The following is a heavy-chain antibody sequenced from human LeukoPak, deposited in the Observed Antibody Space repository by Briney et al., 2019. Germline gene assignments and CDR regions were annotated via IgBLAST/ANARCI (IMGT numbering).Heavy chain of an antibody. D-gene: IGHD5-18*01. CDR3: ARHLSGVTGYTYGRGIDY. CDR2: IKKDGSEK. V-gene: IGHV3-7*01. J-gene: IGHJ4*02. Sequence: PGGSLRLSCAASGFTFSRYWMSWVRQAPGKGLEWVANIKKDGSEKYYVDSVKGRFTISRDNAKTSLYLQMNSLRAEDTAVYYCARHLSGVTGYTYGRGIDYWGQGTLVTVSS. CDR1: GFTFSRYW.